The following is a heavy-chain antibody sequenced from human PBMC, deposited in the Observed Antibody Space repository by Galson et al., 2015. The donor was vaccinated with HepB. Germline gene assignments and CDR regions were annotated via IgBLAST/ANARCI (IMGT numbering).Heavy chain of an antibody. Sequence: SVKVSCKASGYTFTSYAMHWVRQAPGQRLEWMGWINAGNGNTKYSQKFQGRVTMTTDTSTSTAYMELRSLRSDDTAVYYCAREGSITPDYWGQGTLVTVSS. J-gene: IGHJ4*02. D-gene: IGHD2-2*01. CDR1: GYTFTSYA. V-gene: IGHV1-3*01. CDR3: AREGSITPDY. CDR2: INAGNGNT.